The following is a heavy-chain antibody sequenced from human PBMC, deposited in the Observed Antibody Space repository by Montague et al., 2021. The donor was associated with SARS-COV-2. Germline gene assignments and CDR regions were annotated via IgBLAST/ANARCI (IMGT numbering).Heavy chain of an antibody. V-gene: IGHV4-39*01. J-gene: IGHJ5*02. CDR3: ARAGYSTGFGWFDP. Sequence: SETLSLTCTVSGGSMNTDSYYWGWIRQPPGRGPEWIATIYYSGTIYYNPSLQSRATISADMSTNQFYLKLTSVTAADMAVYYCARAGYSTGFGWFDPWGQGTLVTVSS. D-gene: IGHD6-19*01. CDR1: GGSMNTDSYY. CDR2: IYYSGTI.